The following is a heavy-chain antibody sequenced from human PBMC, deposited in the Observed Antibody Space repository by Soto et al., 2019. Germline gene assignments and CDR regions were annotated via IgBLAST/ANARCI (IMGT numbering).Heavy chain of an antibody. Sequence: GSLRLSCAASGFTFSNYAMSWVRQPPGKGLEWIGEINPTRGTNYNPSLKSRVAISIEMSTIQFSLALSSVTAADTAVYYCARGSLGGYYGAFDVWGQGTAVTVSS. D-gene: IGHD3-10*01. V-gene: IGHV4-34*01. CDR2: INPTRGT. CDR1: GFTFSNYA. CDR3: ARGSLGGYYGAFDV. J-gene: IGHJ3*01.